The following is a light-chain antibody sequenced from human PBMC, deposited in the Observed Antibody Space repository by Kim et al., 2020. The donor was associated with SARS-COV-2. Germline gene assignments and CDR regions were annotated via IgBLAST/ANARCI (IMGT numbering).Light chain of an antibody. CDR3: QQFYSTPPVT. J-gene: IGKJ3*01. Sequence: SIGDRVTISCRASQGIGNSVAWYQQRPGEAPKLLVYAASRLETGVPPRFSGSGSGTDYTLTINNLQPEDFATYYCQQFYSTPPVTFGPGTKVDIK. CDR1: QGIGNS. V-gene: IGKV1-NL1*01. CDR2: AAS.